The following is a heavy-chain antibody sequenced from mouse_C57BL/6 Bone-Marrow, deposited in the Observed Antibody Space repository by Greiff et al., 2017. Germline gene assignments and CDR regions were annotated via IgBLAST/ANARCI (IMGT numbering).Heavy chain of an antibody. V-gene: IGHV1-80*01. CDR1: GYAFSSYW. CDR2: IYPGDGDT. CDR3: ERGAY. Sequence: VQLQQSGAELVKPGASVKISCTASGYAFSSYWMNWVKQRPGKSLEWIGQIYPGDGDTNYNGKFKGKATLTADKSSSTVYMQLSRLTSDDSAVYFCERGAYWGQGTLVTVSA. J-gene: IGHJ3*01.